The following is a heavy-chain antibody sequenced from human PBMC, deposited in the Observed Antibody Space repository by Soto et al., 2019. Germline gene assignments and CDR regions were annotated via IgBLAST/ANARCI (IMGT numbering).Heavy chain of an antibody. V-gene: IGHV3-23*01. CDR1: GFTFNTYT. CDR2: ISSSGGST. Sequence: WGSLRLSCAASGFTFNTYTMNWVRQAPGKGLEWVSTISSSGGSTYYADSVKGRFTISRDNSRNTLYLQMNSLRAEDTAVYYCAKRGRYYFDYWGQGTLVTVS. CDR3: AKRGRYYFDY. J-gene: IGHJ4*02.